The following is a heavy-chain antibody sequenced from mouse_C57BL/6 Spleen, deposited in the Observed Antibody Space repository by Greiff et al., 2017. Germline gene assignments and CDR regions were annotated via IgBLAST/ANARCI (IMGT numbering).Heavy chain of an antibody. CDR1: GFTFSSYA. CDR2: ISDGGSYT. V-gene: IGHV5-4*01. D-gene: IGHD1-1*01. Sequence: EVQLVESGGGLVKPGGSLKLSCAASGFTFSSYAMSWVRQTPETRLEWVATISDGGSYTYYPDNVKGRFTISRDNAKNNLYLQMSHLRSEDTAMYYCARATVVAPYYFDYWGQGTTLTVSS. CDR3: ARATVVAPYYFDY. J-gene: IGHJ2*01.